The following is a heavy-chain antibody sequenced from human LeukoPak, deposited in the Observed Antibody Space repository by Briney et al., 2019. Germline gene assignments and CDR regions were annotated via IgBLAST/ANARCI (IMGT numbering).Heavy chain of an antibody. V-gene: IGHV1-24*01. CDR1: GYTLTELS. CDR2: FDPEDGET. J-gene: IGHJ3*01. Sequence: ASVKVSCKVSGYTLTELSMHWVRQAPGKGLEWMGGFDPEDGETIYAQKFQGRVTMTEDTSTDTAYMELSSLRSEDTAVYYCALQGHYYDSSGYKGGALEPWGQGTMVTVSS. D-gene: IGHD3-22*01. CDR3: ALQGHYYDSSGYKGGALEP.